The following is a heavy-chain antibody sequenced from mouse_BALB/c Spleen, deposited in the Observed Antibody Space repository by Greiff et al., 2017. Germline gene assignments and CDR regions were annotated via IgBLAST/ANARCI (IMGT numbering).Heavy chain of an antibody. D-gene: IGHD2-3*01. CDR2: IWSGGST. V-gene: IGHV2-4-1*01. J-gene: IGHJ3*01. CDR3: ARMDGYNAY. Sequence: QVHVKQSGPGLVQPSQSLSITCTVSGFSLTSYGVHWVRQSPGKGLEWLGVIWSGGSTDYNAAFISRLSISKDNSKSQVFFKMNSLQADDTAIYYCARMDGYNAYWGQGTLVTVSA. CDR1: GFSLTSYG.